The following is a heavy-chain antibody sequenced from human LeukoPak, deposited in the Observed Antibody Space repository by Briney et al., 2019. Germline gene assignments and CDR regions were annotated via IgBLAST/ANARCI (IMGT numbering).Heavy chain of an antibody. CDR1: GGSFSGYY. V-gene: IGHV4-34*01. CDR3: ARLKQYSTSSRVGGMDV. J-gene: IGHJ6*03. D-gene: IGHD6-6*01. Sequence: PSETLSLTCAVYGGSFSGYYWTWIRQPPGKGLEWIGEINHLGGTNYNPSLKSRGTVSVDTSKNQVSLKVRSVTAADTAVYYCARLKQYSTSSRVGGMDVWGKGTTVTVSS. CDR2: INHLGGT.